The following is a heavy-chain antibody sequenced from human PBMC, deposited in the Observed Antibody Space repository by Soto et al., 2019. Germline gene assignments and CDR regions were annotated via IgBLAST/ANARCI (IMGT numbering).Heavy chain of an antibody. Sequence: QVQLVESGGGVVQSGGSLTLSCTVSGFFLSDYGMHWVRQAPGKGLEWVAATSYDGSSEYYSDSVKDRFTTSRDNSKNTVYLHMNRLRAEDKGLYYCARGGGLNQLLSGSDHWGQGTLVTLSS. CDR2: TSYDGSSE. J-gene: IGHJ4*02. V-gene: IGHV3-33*05. CDR1: GFFLSDYG. CDR3: ARGGGLNQLLSGSDH. D-gene: IGHD1-26*01.